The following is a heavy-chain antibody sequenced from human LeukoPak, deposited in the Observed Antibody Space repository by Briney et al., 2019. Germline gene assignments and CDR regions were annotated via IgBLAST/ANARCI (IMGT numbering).Heavy chain of an antibody. CDR1: GFTFSSYS. D-gene: IGHD4-17*01. CDR3: ARDLQATGFYGDYGGVDY. V-gene: IGHV3-21*01. Sequence: PGGSLRLSXAASGFTFSSYSMNWVRQAPGKGLEWVSSISSTSSYIYYGDAVKGRFTISRDNAKNSLYLHMNSLRAEDTAVYYCARDLQATGFYGDYGGVDYWGQRTLVTVSS. J-gene: IGHJ4*02. CDR2: ISSTSSYI.